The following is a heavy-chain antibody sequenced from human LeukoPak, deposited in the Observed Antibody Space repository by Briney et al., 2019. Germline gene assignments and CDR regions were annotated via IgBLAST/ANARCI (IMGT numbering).Heavy chain of an antibody. CDR3: ARGGRYCSSTSCYGRSWFDP. V-gene: IGHV1-69*02. Sequence: SVKLSCKASGGTFSSYTIRWVRQAPGQGLEWVGSIIPILGIENYAQKFQGRVTITADKSTSTAYMELSSLRSEDTAVYYCARGGRYCSSTSCYGRSWFDPWGQGTLVTVSS. D-gene: IGHD2-2*01. J-gene: IGHJ5*02. CDR1: GGTFSSYT. CDR2: IIPILGIE.